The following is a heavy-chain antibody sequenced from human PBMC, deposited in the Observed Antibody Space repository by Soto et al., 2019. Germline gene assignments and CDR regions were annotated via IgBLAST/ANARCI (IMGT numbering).Heavy chain of an antibody. Sequence: EVQLVESGGGLVKPGGSLRLSCAASGFTFSSYSMSWVRQAPGKGLEWVSSISSSSSYIYYADSVKGRFTISRDNAKNSLYLQMNSLRAEDTAVYYCARDLVTIQIYYFDYWGQGTLVTVSS. D-gene: IGHD3-10*01. CDR2: ISSSSSYI. J-gene: IGHJ4*02. CDR1: GFTFSSYS. CDR3: ARDLVTIQIYYFDY. V-gene: IGHV3-21*01.